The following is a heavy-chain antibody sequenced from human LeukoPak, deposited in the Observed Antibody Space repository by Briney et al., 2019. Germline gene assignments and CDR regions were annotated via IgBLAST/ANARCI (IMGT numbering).Heavy chain of an antibody. CDR1: GGSFSGYY. J-gene: IGHJ3*02. CDR2: INHSGST. Sequence: KPSETLSLTCAVYGGSFSGYYWSWIRQPPGKELEWIGEINHSGSTNYNPSLKSRVTISVDTSKKQFSLKLSSVTAADTAVYYCTREVRLADAFDIWGQGTMVTVSS. V-gene: IGHV4-34*01. CDR3: TREVRLADAFDI. D-gene: IGHD6-19*01.